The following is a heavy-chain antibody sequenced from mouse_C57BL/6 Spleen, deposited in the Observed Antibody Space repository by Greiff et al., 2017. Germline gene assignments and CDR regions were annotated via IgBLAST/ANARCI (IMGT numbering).Heavy chain of an antibody. CDR1: AYTFTSSW. V-gene: IGHV1-64*01. CDR3: ARLGGNYEDY. D-gene: IGHD2-1*01. CDR2: IHPNSGST. Sequence: VQLQQPGAELEKPGASVMLSCKASAYTFTSSWMHWVKQRPGQGLEWIGMIHPNSGSTNYNEKFKSKATLTVDKSSSTAYMQLSSLTSEDSAVYYCARLGGNYEDYWGQGTTLTVSS. J-gene: IGHJ2*01.